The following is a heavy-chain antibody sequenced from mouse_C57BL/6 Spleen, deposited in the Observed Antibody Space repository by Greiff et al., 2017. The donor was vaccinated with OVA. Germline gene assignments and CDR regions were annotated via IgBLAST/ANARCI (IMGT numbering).Heavy chain of an antibody. CDR2: IDPSDSYT. J-gene: IGHJ2*01. Sequence: QVQLQQPGAELVRPGTSVKLSCKASGYTFTSYWMHWVKQRPGQGLEWIGVIDPSDSYTNYNQKFKGKATLTVDTSSSTAYMQLSSLTSEVSAVYNCARTGTKYDFDYWGQGTTLTVSS. CDR1: GYTFTSYW. D-gene: IGHD4-1*01. V-gene: IGHV1-59*01. CDR3: ARTGTKYDFDY.